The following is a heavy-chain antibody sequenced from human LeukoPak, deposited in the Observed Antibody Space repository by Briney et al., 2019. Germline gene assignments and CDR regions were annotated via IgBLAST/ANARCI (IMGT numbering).Heavy chain of an antibody. CDR1: SGSFSGYY. J-gene: IGHJ4*02. Sequence: ASETLSLTCAVYSGSFSGYYWSWIRQPPGKGLEWIGEINHSGSTNYNPSLKSRVTISVDTSKNQFSLKLSSVTAADTAVYYCARGGTRYILTGYYNDYWGQGTLVTVSS. CDR3: ARGGTRYILTGYYNDY. D-gene: IGHD3-9*01. CDR2: INHSGST. V-gene: IGHV4-34*01.